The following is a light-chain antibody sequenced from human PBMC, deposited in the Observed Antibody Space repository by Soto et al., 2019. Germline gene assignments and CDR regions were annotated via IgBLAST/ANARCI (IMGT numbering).Light chain of an antibody. Sequence: DIQMTQSPSTLSASVGDRVTITCRASQSISSWLAWYQQKPGKAPKLLIFDASSLESGVPSRFSGSGSATEFTLTISSLQPDDFATYYCQQYSTYQWTFGQWTKVDIK. CDR1: QSISSW. J-gene: IGKJ1*01. V-gene: IGKV1-5*01. CDR2: DAS. CDR3: QQYSTYQWT.